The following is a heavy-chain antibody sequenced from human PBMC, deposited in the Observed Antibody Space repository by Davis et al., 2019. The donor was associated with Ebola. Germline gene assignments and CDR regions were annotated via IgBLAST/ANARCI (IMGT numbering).Heavy chain of an antibody. CDR2: IYYSGST. CDR3: ARDNFYYYGMDV. CDR1: GGSVSSGSYY. V-gene: IGHV4-61*01. Sequence: MPSETLSLTCTVSGGSVSSGSYYWSWIRQPPGKGLEWIGYIYYSGSTNYNPSLKSRVTISVDTSRNQFSLKLSSVSAADTAVYYCARDNFYYYGMDVWGQGTTVTVS. J-gene: IGHJ6*02.